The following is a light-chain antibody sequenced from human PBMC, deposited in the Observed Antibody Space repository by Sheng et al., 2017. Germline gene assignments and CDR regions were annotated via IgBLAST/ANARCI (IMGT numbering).Light chain of an antibody. J-gene: IGLJ2*01. CDR3: SSYTTANTVI. CDR1: SSDVGTYNY. Sequence: QSVLTQPASVSGSPGQSITVSCAGTSSDVGTYNYVSWYQQHPGKAPKLIIFDVTSWPSGVSDRFSGSKSGNTASLTISGLQGEDEADYYCSSYTTANTVIFGGGTKVTVL. V-gene: IGLV2-14*03. CDR2: DVT.